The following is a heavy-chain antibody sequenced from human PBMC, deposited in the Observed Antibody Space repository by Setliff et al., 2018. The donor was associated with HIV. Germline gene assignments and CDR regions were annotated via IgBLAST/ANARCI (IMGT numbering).Heavy chain of an antibody. CDR1: GFTFSNFG. D-gene: IGHD6-19*01. J-gene: IGHJ4*02. Sequence: PGGSLRLSCAASGFTFSNFGMYWVRQAPGKGLEWVTFIRYDGNNQNYADSVKGRFTISRDDSKNTLYLQMNSLRTEDTAVYYCAKGSTVAVLDYWGQGTLVTVSS. V-gene: IGHV3-30*02. CDR2: IRYDGNNQ. CDR3: AKGSTVAVLDY.